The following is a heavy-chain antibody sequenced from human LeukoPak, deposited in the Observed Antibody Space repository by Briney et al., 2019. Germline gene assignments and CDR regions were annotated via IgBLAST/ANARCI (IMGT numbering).Heavy chain of an antibody. J-gene: IGHJ1*01. Sequence: GGSLRLSCAASGFTFSSSWMHWVRQAPGKGLVWVSRIKSDGTVTADADSVKGRFTISRDNAKNTLYLQMNSLRVEDTAIYYCVRGPNSSSWYGSEYFQHWGQGTLVTVSS. CDR3: VRGPNSSSWYGSEYFQH. CDR1: GFTFSSSW. V-gene: IGHV3-74*01. CDR2: IKSDGTVT. D-gene: IGHD6-13*01.